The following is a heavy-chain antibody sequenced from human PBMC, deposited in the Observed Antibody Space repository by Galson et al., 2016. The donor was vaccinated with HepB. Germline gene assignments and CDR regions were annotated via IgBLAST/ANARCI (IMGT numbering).Heavy chain of an antibody. J-gene: IGHJ3*02. CDR1: GYRFNNYW. Sequence: QSGAEVKKRGESLKISCKGSGYRFNNYWIAWVRQVPGKGLEWMGMSYPADSATRYSPSFQGPVIISADKSISTAYLQWSGLEASDTAMYYCARHPRGGRYGDYTRTPANDAFDIWGQGQRSPSFQ. CDR3: ARHPRGGRYGDYTRTPANDAFDI. CDR2: SYPADSAT. D-gene: IGHD4-17*01. V-gene: IGHV5-51*01.